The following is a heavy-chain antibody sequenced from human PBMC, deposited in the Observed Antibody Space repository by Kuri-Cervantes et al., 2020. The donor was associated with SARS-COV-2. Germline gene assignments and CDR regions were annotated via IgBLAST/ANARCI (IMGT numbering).Heavy chain of an antibody. D-gene: IGHD1-26*01. Sequence: GGSLRLSCKGSGYSFTSYWISWVRQMPGKGLELMGRIDPSDSYTNYSPSFQGHVTISADKSISTAYLQWSSLKASDTAMYYCSTEEWELLSTPPGYWGQGTLVTVSS. CDR2: IDPSDSYT. V-gene: IGHV5-10-1*01. CDR3: STEEWELLSTPPGY. CDR1: GYSFTSYW. J-gene: IGHJ4*02.